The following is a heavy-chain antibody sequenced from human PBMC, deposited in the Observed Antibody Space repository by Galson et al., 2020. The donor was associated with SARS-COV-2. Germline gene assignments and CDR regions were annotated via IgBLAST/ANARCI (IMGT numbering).Heavy chain of an antibody. CDR3: ARHGVHDIVVVPAAIFGFAH. V-gene: IGHV5-10-1*01. CDR1: GYSITSYW. CDR2: IDTSDAYT. J-gene: IGHJ4*02. Sequence: HGASLKISCKGSGYSITSYWISWLRQTPGKGLEWMGRIDTSDAYTNYSPSFHGHVTISADKSISTDYLQWSSLNASDTAMYYCARHGVHDIVVVPAAIFGFAHWGQGALVTFSS. D-gene: IGHD2-2*01.